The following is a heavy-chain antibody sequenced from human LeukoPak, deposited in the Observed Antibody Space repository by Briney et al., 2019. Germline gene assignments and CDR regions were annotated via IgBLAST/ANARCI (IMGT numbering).Heavy chain of an antibody. CDR3: ARVQYDSSGYLDN. Sequence: SETLSLTCTVSGGSISSSSYYWGWIRQPPGKGLEWIGSIYYSGSTYYNPSLKSRVTISVDTSKSQFSLKLSSVTAADTAVYYCARVQYDSSGYLDNWGQGTLVTVSS. D-gene: IGHD3-22*01. CDR1: GGSISSSSYY. CDR2: IYYSGST. V-gene: IGHV4-39*07. J-gene: IGHJ4*02.